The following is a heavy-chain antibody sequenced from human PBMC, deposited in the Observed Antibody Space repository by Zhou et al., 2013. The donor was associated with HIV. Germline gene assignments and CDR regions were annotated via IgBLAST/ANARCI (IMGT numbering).Heavy chain of an antibody. J-gene: IGHJ6*03. V-gene: IGHV1-2*04. CDR1: GYTFSAHY. CDR2: INPNSGGT. D-gene: IGHD2-15*01. Sequence: QVQLVQSGAEVKKPGASVKVSCEASGYTFSAHYIHWVRLAPGQGLEWMGWINPNSGGTNYAQKFQGWVTMTRDTSISTAYMELSRLRSDDTAVYYCARDLGGYCSGGSCYSYYYYMDVWAKGPRSPSP. CDR3: ARDLGGYCSGGSCYSYYYYMDV.